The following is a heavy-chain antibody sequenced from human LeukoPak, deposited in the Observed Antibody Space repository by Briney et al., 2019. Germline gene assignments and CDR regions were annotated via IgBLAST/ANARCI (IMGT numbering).Heavy chain of an antibody. V-gene: IGHV3-30*18. CDR3: AKDPRFDP. CDR1: GFTFSSYW. J-gene: IGHJ5*02. CDR2: ISYDGSNK. Sequence: GGSLRLSCAASGFTFSSYWMHWVRQAPGKGLEWVAVISYDGSNKYYADSVKGRFTISRDNSKNTLYLQMNSLRAEDTAVYYCAKDPRFDPWGQGTLVTVSS.